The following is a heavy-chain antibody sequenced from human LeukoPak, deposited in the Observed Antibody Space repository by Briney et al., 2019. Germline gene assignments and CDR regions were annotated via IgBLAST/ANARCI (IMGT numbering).Heavy chain of an antibody. D-gene: IGHD3-16*01. J-gene: IGHJ4*02. CDR3: ARGWGNMITFGD. V-gene: IGHV4-30-2*01. Sequence: SETLSLTCAVSGGSISSGGYSWNWIRQPPGKGLEWIGYIYHSGSTYYNPSLKSRVTISVDRSKNQFSLKLSSVTAADTAVYYCARGWGNMITFGDWGQGTLVTVSS. CDR2: IYHSGST. CDR1: GGSISSGGYS.